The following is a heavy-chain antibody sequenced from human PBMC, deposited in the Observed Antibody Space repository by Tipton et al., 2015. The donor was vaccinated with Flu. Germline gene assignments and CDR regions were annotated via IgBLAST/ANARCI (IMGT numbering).Heavy chain of an antibody. CDR1: GDSVSSGGAY. D-gene: IGHD4-11*01. CDR2: VHRTGSP. V-gene: IGHV4-61*08. J-gene: IGHJ5*02. Sequence: TLSLTCTVSGDSVSSGGAYWSWIRQPPGKGLEWIGNVHRTGSPYYNPSLRSRVTIAVDGPKIQFSLRLTSVTAADTAVYYCARRDYSNYVSEPKNWVDPWGPGILVTVSS. CDR3: ARRDYSNYVSEPKNWVDP.